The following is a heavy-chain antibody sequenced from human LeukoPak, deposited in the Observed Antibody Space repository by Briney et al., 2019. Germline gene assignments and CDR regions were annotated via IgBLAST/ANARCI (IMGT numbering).Heavy chain of an antibody. J-gene: IGHJ4*02. Sequence: PGGSLRLPCAASGXTFXSYAMSWVRQAPXKXLEWVSAISGSGGSTYYADSVKGRFTISRDNSKNTLYLQMNSLRAEDTAVYYCAKRSYSSGWSFDYWGQGTLVTVSS. V-gene: IGHV3-23*01. D-gene: IGHD6-19*01. CDR2: ISGSGGST. CDR3: AKRSYSSGWSFDY. CDR1: GXTFXSYA.